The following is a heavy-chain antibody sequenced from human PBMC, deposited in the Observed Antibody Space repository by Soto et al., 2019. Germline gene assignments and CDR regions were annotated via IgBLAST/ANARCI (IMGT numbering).Heavy chain of an antibody. CDR2: IYHSGST. J-gene: IGHJ5*02. D-gene: IGHD6-19*01. V-gene: IGHV4-4*02. CDR1: GGSISSSNW. Sequence: PSETLSLTCAVSGGSISSSNWWSWVRQPPGKGLEWIGEIYHSGSTNYNPSLKSRVTISVDKSKNQFSLKLSSVTAADTAVYYCARTGARRISSGPRLAWFDPWGQGTLVTVSS. CDR3: ARTGARRISSGPRLAWFDP.